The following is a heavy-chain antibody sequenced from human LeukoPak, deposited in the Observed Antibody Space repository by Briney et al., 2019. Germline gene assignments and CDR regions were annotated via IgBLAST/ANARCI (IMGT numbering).Heavy chain of an antibody. CDR3: ARGDSSGWWYYFDY. D-gene: IGHD6-19*01. Sequence: SETLSLTCTVSGGSISSYYWSWIRQPPGKGLEWIGYIYYSGSTNYNPSLKSRVTISVDTSKSQFSLKLSSVTAADTAVYYCARGDSSGWWYYFDYWGQGTLVTVSS. J-gene: IGHJ4*02. CDR2: IYYSGST. CDR1: GGSISSYY. V-gene: IGHV4-59*01.